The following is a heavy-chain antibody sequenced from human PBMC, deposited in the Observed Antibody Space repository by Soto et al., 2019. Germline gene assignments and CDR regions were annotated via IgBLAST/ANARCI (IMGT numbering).Heavy chain of an antibody. CDR3: ARDRSPHMIAAAGPFHAFDI. Sequence: GGSLRLSCAASGFTFSSNWMNWVRQAPGKGLEYVSAISSNGGSTYYANSVKGRFTISRDNSKNTLYLQMGSLRAEDMAVYYCARDRSPHMIAAAGPFHAFDIWGQGTMATV. D-gene: IGHD6-13*01. V-gene: IGHV3-64*01. CDR2: ISSNGGST. J-gene: IGHJ3*02. CDR1: GFTFSSNW.